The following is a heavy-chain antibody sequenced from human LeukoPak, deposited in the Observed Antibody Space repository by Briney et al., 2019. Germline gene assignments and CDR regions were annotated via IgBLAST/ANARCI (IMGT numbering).Heavy chain of an antibody. V-gene: IGHV4-34*01. Sequence: PSETLSLTCAVSGGSFSGYYWSWIRQPPGKGLEWIGEINHSGSTNYNPSLKSRVTISGDTSKNQFSLKLTSVTAADTAVYYCARHSRPAYGDYENAFDIWGQGTMVTVSS. CDR2: INHSGST. D-gene: IGHD4-17*01. J-gene: IGHJ3*02. CDR1: GGSFSGYY. CDR3: ARHSRPAYGDYENAFDI.